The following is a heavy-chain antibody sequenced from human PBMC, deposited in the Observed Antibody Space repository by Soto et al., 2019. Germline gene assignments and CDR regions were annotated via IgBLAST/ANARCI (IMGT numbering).Heavy chain of an antibody. CDR3: ARQATYDSSGRNWFDP. V-gene: IGHV5-10-1*01. J-gene: IGHJ5*02. Sequence: LGESLKISCKGSGYSFTSYWISWVRQMPGKGLEWMGRIDPSDSYTNYSPSFQGHVTISADKSISTAYLQWSSLKASDTAMYYCARQATYDSSGRNWFDPWGQGTLVTVSS. CDR2: IDPSDSYT. D-gene: IGHD3-22*01. CDR1: GYSFTSYW.